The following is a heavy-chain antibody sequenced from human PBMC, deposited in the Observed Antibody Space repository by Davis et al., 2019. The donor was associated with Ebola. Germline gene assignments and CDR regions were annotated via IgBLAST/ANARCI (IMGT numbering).Heavy chain of an antibody. CDR1: GFPFGDYA. Sequence: GESLKISCAASGFPFGDYAMHWVRQAPGKGLEWVAVISYDGSNKYYADSVKGRFTISRDNSKNTLYLQMNSLRVEDTAIYYCAKDTPNIWFDVWGQGTMVAVSS. CDR3: AKDTPNIWFDV. CDR2: ISYDGSNK. D-gene: IGHD2-15*01. V-gene: IGHV3-30*18. J-gene: IGHJ3*01.